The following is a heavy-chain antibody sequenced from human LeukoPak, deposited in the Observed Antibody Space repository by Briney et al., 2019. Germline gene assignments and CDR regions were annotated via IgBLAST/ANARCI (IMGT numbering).Heavy chain of an antibody. CDR3: VSFYETY. Sequence: TGGSLRLSCAASGNYWMHWVRQVPGKGLVWVSHINSDGSWTSYADSVKGRFTISKDNAKNTVYLQMNSLRAEDTAVYYCVSFYETYWGRGPLVTVSS. J-gene: IGHJ4*02. D-gene: IGHD2/OR15-2a*01. CDR1: GNYW. CDR2: INSDGSWT. V-gene: IGHV3-74*01.